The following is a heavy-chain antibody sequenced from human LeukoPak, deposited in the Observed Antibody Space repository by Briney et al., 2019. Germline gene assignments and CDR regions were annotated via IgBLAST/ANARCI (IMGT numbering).Heavy chain of an antibody. D-gene: IGHD2-15*01. J-gene: IGHJ4*02. CDR2: IYYSGST. Sequence: PSETLSLTCTVSGGSISSSSYYWGWICQPPGKGLEWIGSIYYSGSTYYNPSLKSRVTISVDTSKNQFSLKLSSVTAADTAVYYCARGCSGGSCYSSFGGQGTLVTVSS. CDR1: GGSISSSSYY. CDR3: ARGCSGGSCYSSF. V-gene: IGHV4-39*07.